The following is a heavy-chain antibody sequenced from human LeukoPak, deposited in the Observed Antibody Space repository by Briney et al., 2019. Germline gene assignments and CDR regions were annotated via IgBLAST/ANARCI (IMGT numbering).Heavy chain of an antibody. V-gene: IGHV3-21*01. Sequence: GGSLRLSCAASRFTFSSYSMNWVRQAPGKGLEWVSSISSSGSYIYYADSVKGRVTISRDNAKNSLYLQMNSLRAEDTAVYYCARARVVVAAGAFDIWGQGTMVTVSS. CDR1: RFTFSSYS. CDR2: ISSSGSYI. D-gene: IGHD2-15*01. J-gene: IGHJ3*02. CDR3: ARARVVVAAGAFDI.